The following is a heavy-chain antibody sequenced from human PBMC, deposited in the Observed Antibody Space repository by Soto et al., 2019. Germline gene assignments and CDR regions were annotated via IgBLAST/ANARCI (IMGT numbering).Heavy chain of an antibody. CDR3: ARSIEGYSYFDY. Sequence: SPGPSCSASGFTVRSNYMSWVRQVPGKGLEWVSFIYSGGSTYYADSVKGRFTISRDNAKNTLFLQMNSLRAEDTAVYYCARSIEGYSYFDYWGQGTLVTVSS. J-gene: IGHJ4*02. V-gene: IGHV3-66*01. CDR1: GFTVRSNY. CDR2: IYSGGST. D-gene: IGHD6-6*01.